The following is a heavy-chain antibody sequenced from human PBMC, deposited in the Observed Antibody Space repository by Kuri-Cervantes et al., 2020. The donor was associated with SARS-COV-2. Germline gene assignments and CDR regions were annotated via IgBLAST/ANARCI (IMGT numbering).Heavy chain of an antibody. CDR3: AKALEGGATSLYYYYYYMDV. Sequence: CAASGFTFSSYAMHWVRQAPGKGLEWVAFIRYDGSNKYYADSVKGRFTISRDNSKNTLYLQMNSLRAEDTAVYYCAKALEGGATSLYYYYYYMDVWGKGTTVTVSS. D-gene: IGHD1-26*01. J-gene: IGHJ6*03. V-gene: IGHV3-30*02. CDR1: GFTFSSYA. CDR2: IRYDGSNK.